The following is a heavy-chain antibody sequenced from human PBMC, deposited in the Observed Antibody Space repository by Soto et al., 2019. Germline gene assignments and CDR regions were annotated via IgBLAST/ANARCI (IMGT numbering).Heavy chain of an antibody. Sequence: ASVKVSCKSSGYTFTDYHIHWVRQAPGQGLEFMGWINANNGGAGSAQQFQGRVTVTRDTSISTVYMELSNLRSDDTAVYYCARAGGSDSLAPKINLCDTRGQGTRVTVSP. CDR1: GYTFTDYH. D-gene: IGHD6-25*01. CDR3: ARAGGSDSLAPKINLCDT. V-gene: IGHV1-2*02. CDR2: INANNGGA. J-gene: IGHJ5*02.